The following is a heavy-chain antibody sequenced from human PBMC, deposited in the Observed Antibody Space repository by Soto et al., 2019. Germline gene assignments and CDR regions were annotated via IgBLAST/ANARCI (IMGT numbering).Heavy chain of an antibody. J-gene: IGHJ6*02. D-gene: IGHD6-13*01. CDR3: ARSIAAAGLYGMDV. V-gene: IGHV4-59*01. CDR2: IYYSGST. CDR1: GGSISSYY. Sequence: SETLSLTCTVSGGSISSYYWSWIRQPPGKGLEWIGYIYYSGSTNYNPSLKSRVTISVDTSKNQFSLKLSSVTAADTAVYYCARSIAAAGLYGMDVWGQGTTVTVSS.